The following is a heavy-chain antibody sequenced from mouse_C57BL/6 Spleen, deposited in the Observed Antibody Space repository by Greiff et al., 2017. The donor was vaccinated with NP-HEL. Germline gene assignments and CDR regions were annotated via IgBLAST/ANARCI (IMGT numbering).Heavy chain of an antibody. D-gene: IGHD1-1*01. CDR1: GFTFSDYG. Sequence: EVQGVESGGGLVKPGGSLKLSCAASGFTFSDYGMHWVRQAPEKGLEWVAYISSGSSTIYYADTEKGRFTISRDNAKNTLFLQMTSLRSEDTAMYYCAAYYGSSYGYFDVWGTGTTVTVSS. CDR2: ISSGSSTI. J-gene: IGHJ1*03. CDR3: AAYYGSSYGYFDV. V-gene: IGHV5-17*01.